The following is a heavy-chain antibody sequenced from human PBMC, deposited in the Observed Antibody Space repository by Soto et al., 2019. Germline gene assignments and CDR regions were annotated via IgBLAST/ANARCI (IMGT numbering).Heavy chain of an antibody. CDR3: GRGKGNWGGGSDY. Sequence: GESLKISCKASGYSFPNYWIGWVRQKPGKGLEWMGIIYPHDLDSKYSPSFEGQVTISVDKSTSTAYLQWTSLKASDTAIYYCGRGKGNWGGGSDYWGQGTQVTVSS. D-gene: IGHD3-16*01. J-gene: IGHJ4*02. V-gene: IGHV5-51*01. CDR1: GYSFPNYW. CDR2: IYPHDLDS.